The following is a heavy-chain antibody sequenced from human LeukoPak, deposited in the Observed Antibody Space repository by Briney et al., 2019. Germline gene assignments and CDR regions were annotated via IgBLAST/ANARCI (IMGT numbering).Heavy chain of an antibody. D-gene: IGHD2/OR15-2a*01. CDR3: TSTLGH. J-gene: IGHJ4*02. CDR1: GFTFGDYA. CDR2: SRSKVYGGTA. V-gene: IGHV3-49*04. Sequence: GGSLRLSCTASGFTFGDYAMSWVRQAPGKGLEWVGSSRSKVYGGTAEYAASVKGRFTISRDESRNIAYVQMNSLKTEDTAVYYCTSTLGHWGQGTLVTVSS.